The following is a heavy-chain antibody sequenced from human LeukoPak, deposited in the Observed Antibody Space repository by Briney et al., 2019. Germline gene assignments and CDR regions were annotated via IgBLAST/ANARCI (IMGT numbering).Heavy chain of an antibody. V-gene: IGHV1-8*01. D-gene: IGHD2-21*02. CDR1: GYTFTSYD. CDR2: MNPNSGNT. CDR3: ARGGAYCGGDCYPYSDY. J-gene: IGHJ4*02. Sequence: GASVKVSCKASGYTFTSYDINWVRQATGQGLEWMGWMNPNSGNTGYAQKFQGRVTITRNTSISTAYMELSSLRSEDTAVDYCARGGAYCGGDCYPYSDYWGQGTLVTVSS.